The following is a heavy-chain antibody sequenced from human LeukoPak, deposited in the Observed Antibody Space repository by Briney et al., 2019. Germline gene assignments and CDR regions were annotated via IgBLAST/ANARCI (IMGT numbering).Heavy chain of an antibody. Sequence: GGCLRLSCAASGFTFDDYAMHWVRQAPGKGLELVSGISWNSGSIGYADSVKGRFTISRDNAKNSLYLQMNSLRAEDTALYYCAKDGPYGDYSYYFDYWGQGTLVTVSS. J-gene: IGHJ4*02. CDR1: GFTFDDYA. CDR3: AKDGPYGDYSYYFDY. D-gene: IGHD4-17*01. CDR2: ISWNSGSI. V-gene: IGHV3-9*01.